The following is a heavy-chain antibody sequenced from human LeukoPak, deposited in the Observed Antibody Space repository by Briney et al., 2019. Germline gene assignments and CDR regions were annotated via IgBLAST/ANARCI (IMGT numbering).Heavy chain of an antibody. CDR1: GGSFSDYY. D-gene: IGHD6-6*01. CDR2: INHSGST. V-gene: IGHV4-34*01. J-gene: IGHJ6*02. CDR3: ARPSHYYYYGMDV. Sequence: SETLSLTCAVYGGSFSDYYWSWIRQPPGKGLEWIGEINHSGSTNCNPSLKSRVTISVDTSKNQFSLKLSSVTAADTAVYYCARPSHYYYYGMDVWGQGTTVTVSS.